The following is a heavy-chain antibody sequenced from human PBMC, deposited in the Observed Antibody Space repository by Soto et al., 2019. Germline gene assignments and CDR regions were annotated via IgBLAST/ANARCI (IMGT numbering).Heavy chain of an antibody. Sequence: QLQLQESGPGLVKPSETLSLTCTVSGGSISSSSYYWGWIRQPPGKGLEWIGNIYYSGSTYYNPSLKRRLPIPVDTSKNQISLKLSSVTAADPAVYYCARRGSGGIAVAGTPFEYWGQGTLVTVSS. V-gene: IGHV4-39*01. J-gene: IGHJ4*02. CDR2: IYYSGST. D-gene: IGHD6-19*01. CDR3: ARRGSGGIAVAGTPFEY. CDR1: GGSISSSSYY.